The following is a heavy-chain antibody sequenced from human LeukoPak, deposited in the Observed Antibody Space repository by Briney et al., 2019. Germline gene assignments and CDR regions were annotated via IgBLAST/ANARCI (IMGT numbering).Heavy chain of an antibody. D-gene: IGHD2-8*01. V-gene: IGHV4-59*04. CDR1: GGSISSYY. Sequence: SETLSLTCTVSGGSISSYYWSWIWQPPGKRLEWIGNMYHTGTTYYNPSLKSRVTITIDASKNQFSLKLRSVTAADTAVYYCVSPKTNGWFDSWGQGSLVTVSS. CDR2: MYHTGTT. J-gene: IGHJ5*01. CDR3: VSPKTNGWFDS.